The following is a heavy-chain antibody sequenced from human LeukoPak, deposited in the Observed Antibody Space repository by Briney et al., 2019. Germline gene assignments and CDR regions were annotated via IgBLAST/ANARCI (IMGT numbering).Heavy chain of an antibody. Sequence: LGESLKITCKAPGYSFTSYWIGWVLQMPGKGLEWMGIIDPSDSETRYTPSFQGQVTISADKSLSTAYLQWNSLKASDTAMYYCARQTAMGRSGDYWGQGTLVTVSS. CDR3: ARQTAMGRSGDY. J-gene: IGHJ4*02. D-gene: IGHD5-18*01. CDR1: GYSFTSYW. CDR2: IDPSDSET. V-gene: IGHV5-51*01.